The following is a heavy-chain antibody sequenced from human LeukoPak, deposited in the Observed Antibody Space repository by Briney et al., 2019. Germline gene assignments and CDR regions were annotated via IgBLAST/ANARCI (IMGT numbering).Heavy chain of an antibody. CDR2: ITSSSNTV. CDR1: GFTFSSYN. Sequence: GGSLRLSCAASGFTFSSYNMFWARQAPGKGLEWVSYITSSSNTVHYADSVKGRFPLSRDNAKSSLYLQMNSLRAEDTAIYYCARLLSGWYLADYWGQGTLVTVSS. V-gene: IGHV3-48*01. J-gene: IGHJ4*02. CDR3: ARLLSGWYLADY. D-gene: IGHD6-19*01.